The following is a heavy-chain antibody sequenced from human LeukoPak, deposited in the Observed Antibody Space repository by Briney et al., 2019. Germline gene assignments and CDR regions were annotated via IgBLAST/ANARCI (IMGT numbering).Heavy chain of an antibody. Sequence: GGSLRLSCAASGFTFSSYSMNWVRQAPGKGLEWVSSISSSSSYIYYADSVKGRFTISRDNAKNTLYLQMNSLRVEDTAVYYCARGFDSSGRDYWGQGALVTVSS. D-gene: IGHD3-22*01. CDR3: ARGFDSSGRDY. CDR1: GFTFSSYS. CDR2: ISSSSSYI. V-gene: IGHV3-21*01. J-gene: IGHJ4*02.